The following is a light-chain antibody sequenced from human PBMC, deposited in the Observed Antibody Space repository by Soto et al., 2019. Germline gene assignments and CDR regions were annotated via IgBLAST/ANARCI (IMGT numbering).Light chain of an antibody. V-gene: IGKV4-1*01. J-gene: IGKJ5*01. CDR2: GAS. CDR3: QQYNNWPFIT. Sequence: DIVLTQSPDSLAVSLGERATINCKSSQSLLHSSNNKNYLAWYQQKPGHAPRLLIYGASSRATGIPDRFSGSGSGTDFTLTISRLEPEDFAVYYCQQYNNWPFITFGQGTRLEIK. CDR1: QSLLHSSNNKNY.